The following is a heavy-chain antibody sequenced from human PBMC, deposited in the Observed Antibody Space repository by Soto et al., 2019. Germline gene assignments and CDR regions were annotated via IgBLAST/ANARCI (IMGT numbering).Heavy chain of an antibody. V-gene: IGHV3-48*02. D-gene: IGHD3-16*02. J-gene: IGHJ4*02. CDR1: EFTFSSYS. Sequence: GGSLRLSCAAFEFTFSSYSMNWVRQAPGKGLEWVSYISSSSGIIYYADSVKGRFTISRDNAKNSLYLHMNSLRDEDTAVYYCARGGSYPYFFDNWGQGTLVTVSS. CDR2: ISSSSGII. CDR3: ARGGSYPYFFDN.